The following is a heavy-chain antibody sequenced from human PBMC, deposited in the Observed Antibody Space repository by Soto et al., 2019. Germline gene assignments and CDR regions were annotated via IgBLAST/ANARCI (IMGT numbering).Heavy chain of an antibody. CDR3: ARAEGSCYFCAFDI. J-gene: IGHJ3*02. Sequence: ASVKVSCKASGYTFTSYGISWVRQAPGQGLEWMGWISAYNGNTNYAQKLQGRVTMTTDTSTSTAYMELRSLRSDDTAVYYCARAEGSCYFCAFDIWGQGTMVTVSS. CDR2: ISAYNGNT. CDR1: GYTFTSYG. V-gene: IGHV1-18*01. D-gene: IGHD2-15*01.